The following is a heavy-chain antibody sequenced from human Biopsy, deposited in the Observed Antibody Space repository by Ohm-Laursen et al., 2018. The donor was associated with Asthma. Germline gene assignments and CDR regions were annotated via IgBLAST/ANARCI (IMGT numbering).Heavy chain of an antibody. CDR2: INPNSGGT. V-gene: IGHV1-2*06. J-gene: IGHJ5*02. CDR3: ARGQKSAGDRWFDP. Sequence: ATVKISCKASGYTFIGCHIHWMRQAPGQGLEWMGRINPNSGGTNYAQKFQGRITMTRDTSISTAYMEVSRLRSDDTAVYYCARGQKSAGDRWFDPWGQGTLVTVSS. CDR1: GYTFIGCH. D-gene: IGHD6-13*01.